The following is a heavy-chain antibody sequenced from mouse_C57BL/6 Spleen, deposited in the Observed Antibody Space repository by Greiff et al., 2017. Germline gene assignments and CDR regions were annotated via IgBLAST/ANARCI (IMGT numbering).Heavy chain of an antibody. CDR2: IYPGDGDT. CDR3: ARWAVTTGDY. Sequence: VKLMESGAELVKPGASVKISCKASGYAFSSYWMNWVKQRPGKGLEWIGQIYPGDGDTNYNGKFKGKATLTADKSSSTAYMQLSSLTSEDSAVYFCARWAVTTGDYWGQGTTLTVSS. J-gene: IGHJ2*01. CDR1: GYAFSSYW. D-gene: IGHD2-2*01. V-gene: IGHV1-80*01.